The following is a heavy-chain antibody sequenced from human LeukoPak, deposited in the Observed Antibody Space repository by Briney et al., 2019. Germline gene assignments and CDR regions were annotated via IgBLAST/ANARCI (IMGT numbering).Heavy chain of an antibody. Sequence: GGSLRLSCAASGLTFSSYWMHWVRQAPGKGLVWVSRINSDGSSTNYADSVKGRFTISRDNAKNTLYLQMNSLRAEDTAVYYCVRYSGYDSVWGQGTLATVSS. CDR1: GLTFSSYW. CDR3: VRYSGYDSV. J-gene: IGHJ4*02. CDR2: INSDGSST. V-gene: IGHV3-74*01. D-gene: IGHD5-12*01.